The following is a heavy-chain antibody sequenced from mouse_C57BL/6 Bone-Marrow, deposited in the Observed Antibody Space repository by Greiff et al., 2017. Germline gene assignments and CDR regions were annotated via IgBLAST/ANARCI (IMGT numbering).Heavy chain of an antibody. J-gene: IGHJ3*01. Sequence: QVQLKQSGAELARPGASVKLSCKASGYTFTSYGIRWVKQRTGQGLEWIGEIYPRSGNTYYNEKFTGKATLAADKSSSTAYMELRSLTSDGSAVYFCARYGYGSGYWFAYWGQGTLVTVSA. CDR1: GYTFTSYG. D-gene: IGHD1-1*01. V-gene: IGHV1-81*01. CDR3: ARYGYGSGYWFAY. CDR2: IYPRSGNT.